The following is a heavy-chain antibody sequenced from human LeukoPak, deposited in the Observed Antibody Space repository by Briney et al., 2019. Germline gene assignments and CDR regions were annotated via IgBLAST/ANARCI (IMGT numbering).Heavy chain of an antibody. CDR2: ISYDGSNK. CDR3: ARDSDSSGWPLDN. D-gene: IGHD6-19*01. Sequence: GRSLRLSCAASGFSFSSYGMHWVRQAPGKGLEWVAVISYDGSNKYYADSVKGRFTISRDNSNNTLYLQMNSLRADDTAVYYCARDSDSSGWPLDNWGQGTLVAVSS. J-gene: IGHJ4*02. V-gene: IGHV3-33*01. CDR1: GFSFSSYG.